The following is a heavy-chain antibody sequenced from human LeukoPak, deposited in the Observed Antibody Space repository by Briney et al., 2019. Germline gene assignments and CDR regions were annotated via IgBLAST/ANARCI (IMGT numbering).Heavy chain of an antibody. CDR2: INHSGST. Sequence: SETLSLTCAVYGGSFSGYYWSWIRQPPEKGLEWIGEINHSGSTNYNPSLKSRVTISVDTSKNQFSLKLSSVTAADTAVYYCANIAVAGDYWGQGTLVTVSS. J-gene: IGHJ4*02. V-gene: IGHV4-34*01. D-gene: IGHD6-19*01. CDR1: GGSFSGYY. CDR3: ANIAVAGDY.